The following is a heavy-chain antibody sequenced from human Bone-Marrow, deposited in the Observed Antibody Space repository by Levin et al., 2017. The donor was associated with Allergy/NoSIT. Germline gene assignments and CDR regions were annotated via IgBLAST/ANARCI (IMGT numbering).Heavy chain of an antibody. J-gene: IGHJ4*02. V-gene: IGHV3-7*02. CDR1: GFTFSGYW. CDR2: INRDGGDG. CDR3: ARNGAWSFEF. Sequence: VASVKVSCASSGFTFSGYWMAWVRQAPGKGLEWVANINRDGGDGYYVDSVKGRFTISRDNARNSLDLQMNSLRVEYTAVYYCARNGAWSFEFWGQGTLVTVSS. D-gene: IGHD2-8*01.